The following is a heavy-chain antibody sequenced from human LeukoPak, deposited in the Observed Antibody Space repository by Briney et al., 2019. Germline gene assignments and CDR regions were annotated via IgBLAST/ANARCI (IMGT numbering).Heavy chain of an antibody. J-gene: IGHJ5*02. CDR2: IYTSGST. CDR3: ARDRGYSSSSLRWFDP. Sequence: SETLSLTCTVSGGSISSGSYYWSWIRQPAGKGLEWIGRIYTSGSTNYNPSLKSRVTISVDTSKNQFSLKLSPVTAADTAVYYCARDRGYSSSSLRWFDPWGQGTLVTVSS. D-gene: IGHD6-6*01. V-gene: IGHV4-61*02. CDR1: GGSISSGSYY.